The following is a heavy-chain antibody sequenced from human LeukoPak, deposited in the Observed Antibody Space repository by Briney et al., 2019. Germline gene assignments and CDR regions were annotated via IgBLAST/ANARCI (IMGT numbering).Heavy chain of an antibody. CDR3: ARQVAGSGWGVGGWYFDL. V-gene: IGHV4-31*03. Sequence: PSETLSLTCTVSGGSISSGGYYWSWIRQHPGKGLEWIGYIYYSGSTYYNPSLKSRVTISVDTSKNQFSLKLSSVTAADTAVSYCARQVAGSGWGVGGWYFDLWGRGTLVTVSS. D-gene: IGHD6-19*01. CDR2: IYYSGST. CDR1: GGSISSGGYY. J-gene: IGHJ2*01.